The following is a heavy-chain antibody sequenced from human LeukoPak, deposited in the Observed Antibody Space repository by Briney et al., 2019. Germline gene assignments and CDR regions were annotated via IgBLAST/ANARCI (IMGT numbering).Heavy chain of an antibody. CDR3: ARENRGIAAADI. CDR1: GGSISGYY. Sequence: SETLSLTCTVSGGSISGYYWTWIRQSADKGLEWIGRIYKTGSATYNPSLKSRVSMSVDTSQNKFSLNLNSVTAADTAIYYCARENRGIAAADIWGQGTMVTVSS. CDR2: IYKTGSA. V-gene: IGHV4-4*07. D-gene: IGHD6-13*01. J-gene: IGHJ3*02.